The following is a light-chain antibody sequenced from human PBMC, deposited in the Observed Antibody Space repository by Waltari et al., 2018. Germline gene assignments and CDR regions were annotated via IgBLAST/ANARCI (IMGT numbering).Light chain of an antibody. Sequence: EIVMTQPPATLSVSPGERATLPCRASQSVSRNLAWYQQTPGQAPRLLIYRASTRATGIPARFSGSGSGTEFTLTISSLQSEDFAIYYCQQYNNWPPWTFGQGTKVEIK. CDR1: QSVSRN. V-gene: IGKV3-15*01. J-gene: IGKJ1*01. CDR2: RAS. CDR3: QQYNNWPPWT.